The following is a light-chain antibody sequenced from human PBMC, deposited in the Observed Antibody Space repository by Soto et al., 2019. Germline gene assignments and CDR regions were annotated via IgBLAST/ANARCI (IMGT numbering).Light chain of an antibody. CDR3: QQRSNWPRPIT. Sequence: EIVLTQSPATLSLSPGERATLSCRASQSVSSYLAWYQQKPGQAPRLLIYDASNRATGIPARFSGSGSGTDFTLTISSLEPEDFAVYYCQQRSNWPRPITFGQGTHWRLN. V-gene: IGKV3-11*01. CDR2: DAS. J-gene: IGKJ5*01. CDR1: QSVSSY.